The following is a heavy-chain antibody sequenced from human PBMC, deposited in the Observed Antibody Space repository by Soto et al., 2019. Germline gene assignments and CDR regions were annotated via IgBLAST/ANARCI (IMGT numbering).Heavy chain of an antibody. Sequence: QVQLVQSGAEVKKPGSSVKVSCKASGGTFSSYTISWVRQAPGQGLEWMGRIIPILGIANYAQKFQGRVTITADKSTSTADMELSSLRSEDTAVYYCARGAYCSGGSCFNWFDPWGQGTLVTVSS. CDR2: IIPILGIA. D-gene: IGHD2-15*01. CDR3: ARGAYCSGGSCFNWFDP. J-gene: IGHJ5*02. CDR1: GGTFSSYT. V-gene: IGHV1-69*02.